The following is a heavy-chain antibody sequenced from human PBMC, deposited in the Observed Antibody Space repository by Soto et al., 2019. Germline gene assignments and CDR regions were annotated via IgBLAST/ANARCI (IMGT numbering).Heavy chain of an antibody. D-gene: IGHD3-3*01. CDR3: GGVWVYYFNC. CDR1: GGSISGYY. Sequence: SETLSLTCTVSGGSISGYYWSWIRQPPGKGLEWVGYIYYSGSTNYNPSLKSRVTISVDTSKNQFSLKLSSVTAADTAVYYCGGVWVYYFNCGGQDPWSASP. J-gene: IGHJ4*01. CDR2: IYYSGST. V-gene: IGHV4-59*01.